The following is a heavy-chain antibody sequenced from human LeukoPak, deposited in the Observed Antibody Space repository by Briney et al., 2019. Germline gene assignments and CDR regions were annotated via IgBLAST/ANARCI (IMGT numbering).Heavy chain of an antibody. CDR3: ALFSWPYY. V-gene: IGHV3-74*01. Sequence: PGGSLRLSCAASGFTFSSNWMHWVRQAPGKGLVWASRIKSDGSSTSYADSVKGRFTISRDNAKNTLYLQMNSLRAEDTAVYYCALFSWPYYWGQGTLVTVSS. J-gene: IGHJ4*02. CDR2: IKSDGSST. CDR1: GFTFSSNW.